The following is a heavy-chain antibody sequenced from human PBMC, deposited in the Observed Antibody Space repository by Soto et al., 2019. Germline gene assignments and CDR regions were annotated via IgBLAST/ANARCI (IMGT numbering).Heavy chain of an antibody. V-gene: IGHV1-18*01. CDR1: GYTFTSYG. Sequence: ASVKVSCKASGYTFTSYGISWVRQAPGQGLEWMGWISAYNGNTNYAKKLQGRVTMTTDTSTSTAYMELRSLRSDDTAVYYCARGRYYDSSGYYGPDAFDIWGQGTMVTVSS. CDR2: ISAYNGNT. CDR3: ARGRYYDSSGYYGPDAFDI. J-gene: IGHJ3*02. D-gene: IGHD3-22*01.